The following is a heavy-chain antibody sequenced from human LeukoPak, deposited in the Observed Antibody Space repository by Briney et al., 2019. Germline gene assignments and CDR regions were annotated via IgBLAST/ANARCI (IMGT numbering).Heavy chain of an antibody. CDR3: ARLGAADPRGI. CDR1: GGTFSSHA. V-gene: IGHV1-69*04. CDR2: IIPILGIA. Sequence: GASVKVSCKASGGTFSSHAISWVRQAPGQGLEWMGRIIPILGIANYAQKFQGRVTITADKSTSTAYMELSSLRSEDTAVYYCARLGAADPRGIWGQGTMVTVSS. J-gene: IGHJ3*02. D-gene: IGHD2-15*01.